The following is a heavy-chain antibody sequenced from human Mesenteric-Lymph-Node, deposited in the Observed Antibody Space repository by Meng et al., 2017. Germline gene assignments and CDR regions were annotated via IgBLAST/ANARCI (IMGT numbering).Heavy chain of an antibody. CDR3: ARVEVGITSGDY. CDR2: INAYNGDT. Sequence: QAQMAQAGGEVKKPGAPGKVPCKASGYTFTNYGITWVRQAPGQGLEWMGWINAYNGDTNYAQTLQGRVTITTDTSTSTAYMELRSLRSDDTAVYYCARVEVGITSGDYWGQGTLVTVSS. J-gene: IGHJ4*02. V-gene: IGHV1-18*01. CDR1: GYTFTNYG. D-gene: IGHD1-26*01.